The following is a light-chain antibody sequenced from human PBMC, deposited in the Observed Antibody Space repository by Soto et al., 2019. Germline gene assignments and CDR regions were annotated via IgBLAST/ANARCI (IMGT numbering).Light chain of an antibody. CDR1: QSISSW. CDR2: KAS. J-gene: IGKJ2*01. CDR3: QQYNCYVYT. Sequence: DIQMTQSPSTLSASVGDRVTITCRASQSISSWLAWYQQKPGKAPKLLIYKASSLESGVPSRFSGSGSGTEFTLTISSLQPDDFATYYCQQYNCYVYTFGQGTKLEIK. V-gene: IGKV1-5*03.